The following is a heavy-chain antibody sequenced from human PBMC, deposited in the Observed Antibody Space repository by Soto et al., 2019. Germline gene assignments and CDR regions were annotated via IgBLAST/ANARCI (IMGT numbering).Heavy chain of an antibody. Sequence: TSEPLSLTCTVSGGSISNYFCNWIRQPAGKGLEWIGRIDNSGSTNYNPSLKSRITMSADTSRNQFSLKLNSVTAADTAVYYCARGGQDFWSGPFDYWGQGALVTVSS. D-gene: IGHD3-3*01. CDR2: IDNSGST. J-gene: IGHJ4*02. V-gene: IGHV4-4*07. CDR1: GGSISNYF. CDR3: ARGGQDFWSGPFDY.